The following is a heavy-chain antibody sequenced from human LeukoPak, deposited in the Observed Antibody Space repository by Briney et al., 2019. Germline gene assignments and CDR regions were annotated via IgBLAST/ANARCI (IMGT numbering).Heavy chain of an antibody. V-gene: IGHV3-21*04. CDR1: GFTFSGYN. Sequence: GGSLRLSCAGSGFTFSGYNMNGVRQAPGKGLEWGSSISSSSTHIYYAESVKGRFTISSANDKNTMYLQLTSLRAEDTDVYYCTSLGNYDILTGNPGDYWGQGTLVTVSS. CDR3: TSLGNYDILTGNPGDY. D-gene: IGHD3-9*01. CDR2: ISSSSTHI. J-gene: IGHJ4*02.